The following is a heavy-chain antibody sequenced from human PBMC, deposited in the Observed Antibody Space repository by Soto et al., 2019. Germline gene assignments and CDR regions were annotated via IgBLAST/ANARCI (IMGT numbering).Heavy chain of an antibody. J-gene: IGHJ4*02. V-gene: IGHV3-33*06. CDR1: GFTFSSYG. CDR2: IWYDGGTK. Sequence: PGGSLRLSCAASGFTFSSYGMHWVRQVPGKGLQWVAIIWYDGGTKYYADSVRGRFTVSRDNSKNTLYLQMNSLRAEDTAVYYCAKDLTEWLRPTALGYWGQGTLVTVSS. D-gene: IGHD5-12*01. CDR3: AKDLTEWLRPTALGY.